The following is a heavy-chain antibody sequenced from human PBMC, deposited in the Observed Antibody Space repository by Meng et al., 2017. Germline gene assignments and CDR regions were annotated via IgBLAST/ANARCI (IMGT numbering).Heavy chain of an antibody. V-gene: IGHV1-8*03. Sequence: QVELVPVGAGVKKAGASGKVSCKASGYTFTSYDINGVRQATGQGLEWMGWMNPNSGNTGYAQKFQGRVTITRNTSISTAYMELSSLRSEDTAVYYCARGLAVAGTVFWFNPWGQGTLVTVSS. CDR1: GYTFTSYD. CDR3: ARGLAVAGTVFWFNP. J-gene: IGHJ5*02. D-gene: IGHD6-19*01. CDR2: MNPNSGNT.